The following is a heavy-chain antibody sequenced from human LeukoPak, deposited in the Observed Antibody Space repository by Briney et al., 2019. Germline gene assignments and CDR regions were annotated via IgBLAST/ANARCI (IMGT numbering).Heavy chain of an antibody. D-gene: IGHD5-18*01. CDR2: MNPNSGNT. Sequence: ASVKVSCKASGYTFTSYDINWVRQATGQGLEWMGWMNPNSGNTGYAQKFQGRVTMTRNTSISTAYMELSSLRSEDTAVYYCAREPSWIQSTDFDYWGQGTLVTVSS. CDR1: GYTFTSYD. CDR3: AREPSWIQSTDFDY. J-gene: IGHJ4*02. V-gene: IGHV1-8*01.